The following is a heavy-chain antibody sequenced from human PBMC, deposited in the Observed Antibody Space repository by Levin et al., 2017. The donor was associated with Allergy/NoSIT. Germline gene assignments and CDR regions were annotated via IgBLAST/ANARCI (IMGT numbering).Heavy chain of an antibody. D-gene: IGHD4-17*01. J-gene: IGHJ3*02. CDR3: ARVTDDYGVDDAFDI. Sequence: GESLKISCKASGYTFTGYYMHWVRQAPGQGLEWMGWINPNSGGTNYAQKFQGRVTMTRDTSISTAYMELSRLRSDDTAVYYCARVTDDYGVDDAFDIWGQGTMVTVSS. CDR1: GYTFTGYY. V-gene: IGHV1-2*02. CDR2: INPNSGGT.